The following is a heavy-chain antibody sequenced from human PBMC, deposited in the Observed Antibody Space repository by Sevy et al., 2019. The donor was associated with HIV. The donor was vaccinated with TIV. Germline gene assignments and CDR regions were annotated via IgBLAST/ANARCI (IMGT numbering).Heavy chain of an antibody. J-gene: IGHJ4*02. D-gene: IGHD2-21*02. CDR3: AREDIRVTGIGYYFHS. V-gene: IGHV3-33*01. CDR2: IWYDGTNR. Sequence: GGSLRLSCAASGFSISGYGMHWVRQAPGKGLEWVAVIWYDGTNREYADSVKGRFTISRDNSKNTLYLQMNSLRVEDTAVYYCAREDIRVTGIGYYFHSWGQGTLVTVSS. CDR1: GFSISGYG.